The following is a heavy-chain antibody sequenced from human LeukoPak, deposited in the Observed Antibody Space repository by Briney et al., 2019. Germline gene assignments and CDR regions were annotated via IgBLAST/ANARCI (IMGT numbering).Heavy chain of an antibody. Sequence: SETLSLTCPVSGHSISNYYWSWIRQPPGKGLEWIGYIYYSGNTNYSPSLKSRVTISVDTSKNQFSLKLNSVTAADTAVYYCARVRYCSTNRCYDREFDNWGQGTLVTVSS. V-gene: IGHV4-59*01. CDR1: GHSISNYY. J-gene: IGHJ4*02. CDR3: ARVRYCSTNRCYDREFDN. D-gene: IGHD2-2*01. CDR2: IYYSGNT.